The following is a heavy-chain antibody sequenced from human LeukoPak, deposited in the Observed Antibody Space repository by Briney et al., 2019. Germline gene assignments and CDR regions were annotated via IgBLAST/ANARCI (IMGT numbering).Heavy chain of an antibody. V-gene: IGHV3-21*01. Sequence: PGGSLRLSCAASGFTFSSYSMNWVRQAPGKGLEWVSSISSSSSYIYYADSVKGRFTISRDNAKNSLYLQMNSLRAEDTAVYYCARDSSERYCSSTSCYKSYYYYMDVWGKGTTVTVSS. D-gene: IGHD2-2*02. CDR1: GFTFSSYS. J-gene: IGHJ6*03. CDR3: ARDSSERYCSSTSCYKSYYYYMDV. CDR2: ISSSSSYI.